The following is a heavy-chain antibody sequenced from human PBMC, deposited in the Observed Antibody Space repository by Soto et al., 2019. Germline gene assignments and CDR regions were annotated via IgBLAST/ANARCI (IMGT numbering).Heavy chain of an antibody. D-gene: IGHD3-10*01. CDR2: INAGNGNT. CDR3: AIGPSTYYYGQFDY. Sequence: GASVKVSCKASGYTFTSYAMHWVRQAPGQRLEWMGWINAGNGNTKYSQKFQGRVTITRDTSASTAYMELSSLRSEDTAVYYCAIGPSTYYYGQFDYWGQGTLVTVSS. CDR1: GYTFTSYA. J-gene: IGHJ4*02. V-gene: IGHV1-3*01.